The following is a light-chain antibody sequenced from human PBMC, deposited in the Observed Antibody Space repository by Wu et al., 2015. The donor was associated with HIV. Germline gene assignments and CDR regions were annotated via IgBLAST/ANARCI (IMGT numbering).Light chain of an antibody. Sequence: EIVMTQSPATLSVSPGERATLSCRASQSVSGKLAWYQQKPGQAPRLLIYGASRRATGISATFSGSGSGTEFTLTISSLQSEDFALYYCQQYSYWPVTFGQGTRLEIK. CDR3: QQYSYWPVT. J-gene: IGKJ5*01. CDR2: GAS. CDR1: QSVSGK. V-gene: IGKV3-15*01.